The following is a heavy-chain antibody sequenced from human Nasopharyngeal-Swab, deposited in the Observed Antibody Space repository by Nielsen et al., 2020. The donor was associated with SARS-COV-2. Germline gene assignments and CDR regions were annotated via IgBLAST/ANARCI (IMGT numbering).Heavy chain of an antibody. CDR3: ARAEPYDFWSGYMPFYGMDV. CDR2: INHSGST. D-gene: IGHD3-3*01. V-gene: IGHV4-34*01. J-gene: IGHJ6*02. Sequence: WIRQPPGKGLEWIGEINHSGSTNYNPSLKSRVTISVDTSKNQFSLRLSSVTAADTAVYYCARAEPYDFWSGYMPFYGMDVWGQGTTVIVSS.